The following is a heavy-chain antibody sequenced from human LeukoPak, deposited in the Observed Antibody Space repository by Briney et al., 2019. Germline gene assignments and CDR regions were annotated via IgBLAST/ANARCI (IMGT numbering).Heavy chain of an antibody. CDR3: ARAGGNPGAFDY. V-gene: IGHV3-30*04. J-gene: IGHJ4*02. Sequence: PGGSLRLSCAASGFTFSSYAMHWVRQAPGKGLEWVAVISYDGSNKYYADSVKGRFTISRDNSKNTLYLQMNSLRAEDTAVYYCARAGGNPGAFDYWGQGTLVTVSS. CDR1: GFTFSSYA. CDR2: ISYDGSNK. D-gene: IGHD4-23*01.